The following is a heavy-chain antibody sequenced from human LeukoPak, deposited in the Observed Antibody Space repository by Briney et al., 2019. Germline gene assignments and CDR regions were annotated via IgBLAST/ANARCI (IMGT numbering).Heavy chain of an antibody. Sequence: ASVKVSCKASGYTFSSYGISWVRQAPEQGLEWMGWINSSNGKTKYAQKFQGRVTMTTDTSTSTAYMELRSLRSDDTAVYYCARQAGGYSSGWYQFHFDYWGQGTLVTVSS. CDR1: GYTFSSYG. CDR2: INSSNGKT. V-gene: IGHV1-18*04. J-gene: IGHJ4*02. D-gene: IGHD6-19*01. CDR3: ARQAGGYSSGWYQFHFDY.